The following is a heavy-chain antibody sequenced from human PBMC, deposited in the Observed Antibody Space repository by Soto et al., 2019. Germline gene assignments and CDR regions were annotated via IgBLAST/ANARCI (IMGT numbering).Heavy chain of an antibody. CDR3: ARAALYSGWYHDH. CDR2: IYYTGST. V-gene: IGHV4-61*01. Sequence: SETLSLTCIVSGGSISDSIYYWSWLRQPPGKGLEWIGYIYYTGSTNYNPSLESRVFMSLDTSKNQLSLQLRSVTAADTATYYCARAALYSGWYHDHWGQGTPVTVSS. CDR1: GGSISDSIYY. J-gene: IGHJ4*02. D-gene: IGHD6-19*01.